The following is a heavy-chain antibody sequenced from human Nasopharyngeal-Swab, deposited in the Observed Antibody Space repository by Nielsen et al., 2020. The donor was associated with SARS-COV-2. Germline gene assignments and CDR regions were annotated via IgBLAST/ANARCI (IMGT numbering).Heavy chain of an antibody. Sequence: WIPQPPGKGLEWIGSIYYSGSTYYNPSLKSRVTISVDTSKNQFSLKLSSVTAADTAVYYCAPYGSGSYGVHWGQGTLVTVSS. D-gene: IGHD3-10*01. J-gene: IGHJ4*02. CDR3: APYGSGSYGVH. V-gene: IGHV4-39*01. CDR2: IYYSGST.